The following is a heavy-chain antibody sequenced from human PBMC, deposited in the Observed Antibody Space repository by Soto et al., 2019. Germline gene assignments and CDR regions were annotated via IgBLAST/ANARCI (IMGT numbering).Heavy chain of an antibody. CDR3: ARGDSTDCSNGVCSFFYNHDMDV. Sequence: ASVKVSCKASGYSFTDYHIHWVRQAPGQGLEWLGRINPKGGGTSTAQKFQGWVTMTTDTSISTASMELTRLTSDDTAIYYCARGDSTDCSNGVCSFFYNHDMDVWGQGTTVTVYS. D-gene: IGHD2-8*01. V-gene: IGHV1-2*04. CDR2: INPKGGGT. CDR1: GYSFTDYH. J-gene: IGHJ6*02.